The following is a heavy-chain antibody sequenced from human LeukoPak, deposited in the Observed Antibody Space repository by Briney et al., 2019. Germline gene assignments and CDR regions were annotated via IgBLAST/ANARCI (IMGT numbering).Heavy chain of an antibody. J-gene: IGHJ4*02. CDR1: GYTFTGYY. D-gene: IGHD5-12*01. V-gene: IGHV1-2*02. CDR2: INPNSGGT. CDR3: ATPERGYSGYDFGS. Sequence: ASVKVSCKASGYTFTGYYMHWVRQAPGQGLEWMGWINPNSGGTNYAQKFRGRVTMTRDTSISTAYMELSRLRSDDTAVYYCATPERGYSGYDFGSWGQGTLVTVSS.